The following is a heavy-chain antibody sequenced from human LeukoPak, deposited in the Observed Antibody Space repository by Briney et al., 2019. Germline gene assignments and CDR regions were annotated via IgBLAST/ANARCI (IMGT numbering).Heavy chain of an antibody. D-gene: IGHD6-19*01. Sequence: GGSLRLSCAASGFTFSSYSMSCVRQAPGKGLEWVSSITTGSSGMYYADSVQGRFTISRDNAKNSLYLQMNSLRAEDTAVYYCARGYSGWYSGYWGQGALVTVSS. J-gene: IGHJ4*02. CDR3: ARGYSGWYSGY. V-gene: IGHV3-21*01. CDR1: GFTFSSYS. CDR2: ITTGSSGM.